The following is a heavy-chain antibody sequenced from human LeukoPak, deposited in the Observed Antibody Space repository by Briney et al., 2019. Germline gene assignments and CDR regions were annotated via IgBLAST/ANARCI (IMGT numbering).Heavy chain of an antibody. D-gene: IGHD5-18*01. CDR1: GFTFSSYS. CDR3: AKDTALDY. J-gene: IGHJ4*02. Sequence: GGSLRLSCAASGFTFSSYSMNWVRQAPGKGLEWVSSISSSSSYIYYADSVKGRFTISRDNSKNTVHLQMNSLRPDDTAVYYCAKDTALDYWGQGTLVTVSS. V-gene: IGHV3-21*01. CDR2: ISSSSSYI.